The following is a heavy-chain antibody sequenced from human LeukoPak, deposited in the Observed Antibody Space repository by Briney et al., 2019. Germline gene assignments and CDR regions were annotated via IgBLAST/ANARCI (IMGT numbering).Heavy chain of an antibody. J-gene: IGHJ4*02. D-gene: IGHD2-2*02. CDR2: FDPEDGET. Sequence: ASVKVSCKVSGYTLTELSMHWVRQAPGKGLEWMGGFDPEDGETIYAQKFQGGVTMTEDTSTDTAYMELSSLRSEDTAVYYCVGRGAGGFVPAAIGQFDYWAREPWSPSPQ. V-gene: IGHV1-24*01. CDR1: GYTLTELS. CDR3: VGRGAGGFVPAAIGQFDY.